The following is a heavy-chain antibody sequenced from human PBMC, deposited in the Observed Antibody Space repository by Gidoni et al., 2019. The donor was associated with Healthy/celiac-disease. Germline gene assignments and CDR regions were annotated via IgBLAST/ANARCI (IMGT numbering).Heavy chain of an antibody. J-gene: IGHJ5*02. CDR2: IYTSGST. D-gene: IGHD6-13*01. CDR3: AREGIAAAGSNWFDP. Sequence: QVQLQESGPGLVKPSQTLSLTCTVSGGAISSGSYYWSWIRQPAGKGLEWIGRIYTSGSTNYNPSLKSRVTISVDTSKNQFPLKLSSVTAADTAVYYCAREGIAAAGSNWFDPWGQGTLVTVSS. CDR1: GGAISSGSYY. V-gene: IGHV4-61*02.